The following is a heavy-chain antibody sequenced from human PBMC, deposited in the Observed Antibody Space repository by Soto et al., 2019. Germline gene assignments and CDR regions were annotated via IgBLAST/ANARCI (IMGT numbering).Heavy chain of an antibody. CDR1: GYTFTSYA. D-gene: IGHD4-17*01. CDR3: ARHGDPYDAFDI. V-gene: IGHV1-3*01. CDR2: INAGNGNT. J-gene: IGHJ3*02. Sequence: ASVKVSCKASGYTFTSYAMHWVRQAPGQRLEWMGWINAGNGNTKYSQKFQGRVTITRDTSASTAYMELSSLRSEDTAVYYCARHGDPYDAFDIWGQGTMVTVSS.